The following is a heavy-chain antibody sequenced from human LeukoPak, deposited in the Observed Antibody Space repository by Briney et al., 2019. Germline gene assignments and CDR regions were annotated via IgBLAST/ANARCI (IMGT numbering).Heavy chain of an antibody. CDR2: INHSGST. CDR1: GGSFSGYY. V-gene: IGHV4-34*01. J-gene: IGHJ6*03. CDR3: ARHKVYGSGTLIHYYYMDV. Sequence: SETLSLTCAVYGGSFSGYYWSWIRQPPGKGLEWIGEINHSGSTNYNPSLKSRVTISVDTSKNQFSLKLSSVTAADTAVYCCARHKVYGSGTLIHYYYMDVWGKGTTVTISS. D-gene: IGHD3-10*01.